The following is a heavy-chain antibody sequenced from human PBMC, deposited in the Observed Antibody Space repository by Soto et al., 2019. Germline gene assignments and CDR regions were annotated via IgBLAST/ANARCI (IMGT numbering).Heavy chain of an antibody. CDR1: GYKFTKYW. Sequence: PGESLKISCQGSGYKFTKYWITWVRQMPGKGLEWMGRIEPTESYTTYSPSFQGHVTISLDKSINTAYLRWDSLKASDTAVYYCARLDFNGNYNHFDSWGQGTLVTVSS. J-gene: IGHJ4*02. CDR3: ARLDFNGNYNHFDS. CDR2: IEPTESYT. D-gene: IGHD4-4*01. V-gene: IGHV5-10-1*01.